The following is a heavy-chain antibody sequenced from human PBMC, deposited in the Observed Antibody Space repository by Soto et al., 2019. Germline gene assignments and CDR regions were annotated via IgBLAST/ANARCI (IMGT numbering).Heavy chain of an antibody. D-gene: IGHD3-10*01. V-gene: IGHV4-30-2*01. CDR3: ARGDYYGSGSYNNPHWFDP. J-gene: IGHJ5*02. Sequence: QLQLQESGSGLVKPSQTLSLTCAVSGGSISSGDYSWSWIRQPPGKGLGWIGYIYRSGSTYFNPSLKSRVTISVDRSKKQFSLKLSSVTAADTAVYYCARGDYYGSGSYNNPHWFDPWGQGTLVTVSS. CDR2: IYRSGST. CDR1: GGSISSGDYS.